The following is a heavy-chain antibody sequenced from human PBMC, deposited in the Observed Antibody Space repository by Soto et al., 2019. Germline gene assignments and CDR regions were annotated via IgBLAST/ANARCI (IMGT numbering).Heavy chain of an antibody. V-gene: IGHV3-23*01. Sequence: PGGSLRLSCAAFGGHFSSYAMSWVLQAPGKGLEWVSAISGSGGSTYYADSVKGRFTISRDNSKNTLYLQMNSLRAEDTAVYYCAKVLASGAPPYNWNYNPWFDPWGQGTLVTVSS. J-gene: IGHJ5*02. CDR3: AKVLASGAPPYNWNYNPWFDP. CDR1: GGHFSSYA. D-gene: IGHD1-7*01. CDR2: ISGSGGST.